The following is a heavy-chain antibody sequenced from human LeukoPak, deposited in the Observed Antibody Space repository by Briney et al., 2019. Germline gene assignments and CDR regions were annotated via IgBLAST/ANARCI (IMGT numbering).Heavy chain of an antibody. CDR1: GGSISSSSYY. CDR3: GRQNSGKGGIDY. Sequence: SETLSLTCTVSGGSISSSSYYWGWIRQPPGKGLEWIGSIYYSGSTYYNPSLKSRVTISVDTSKNQFSLKLSSVTAADTAVYYCGRQNSGKGGIDYWGQGTLVTVSS. CDR2: IYYSGST. V-gene: IGHV4-39*01. D-gene: IGHD1-26*01. J-gene: IGHJ4*02.